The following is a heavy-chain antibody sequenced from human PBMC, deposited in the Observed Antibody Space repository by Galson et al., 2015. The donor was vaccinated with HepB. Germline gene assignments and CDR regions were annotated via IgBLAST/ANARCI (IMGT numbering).Heavy chain of an antibody. D-gene: IGHD6-13*01. CDR2: ISAYNGNT. V-gene: IGHV1-18*04. CDR1: GYTFTSYG. CDR3: ARDIAAAGHYYYGMDV. Sequence: SVKVSCKASGYTFTSYGISWVRQAPGQGLEWMGWISAYNGNTNYAQKLQGRVTMTTDTSTSTAYMELRSLRSDDTAVYYCARDIAAAGHYYYGMDVWGQGTTVTVSS. J-gene: IGHJ6*02.